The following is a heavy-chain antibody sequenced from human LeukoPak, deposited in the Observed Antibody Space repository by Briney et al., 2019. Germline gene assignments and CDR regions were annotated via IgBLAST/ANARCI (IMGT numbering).Heavy chain of an antibody. CDR2: ISSSSSYT. V-gene: IGHV3-11*05. Sequence: PGGSLRLSCAASGFTFSNAWMSWVRQAPGKGLEWVSYISSSSSYTNYADSVKGRFTISRDNAKNSLYLQMNSLRAEDTAVYYCARASIEGGFDYWGQGTQVTVSS. CDR3: ARASIEGGFDY. J-gene: IGHJ4*02. CDR1: GFTFSNAW. D-gene: IGHD2-21*01.